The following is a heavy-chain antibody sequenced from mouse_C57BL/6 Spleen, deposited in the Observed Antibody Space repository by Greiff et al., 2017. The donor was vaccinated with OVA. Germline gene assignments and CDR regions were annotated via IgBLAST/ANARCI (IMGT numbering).Heavy chain of an antibody. D-gene: IGHD2-1*01. CDR2: ILPGSGST. V-gene: IGHV1-9*01. CDR3: AGPSTAVPYYFDY. Sequence: LVESGAELMKPGASVKLSCKATGYTFTGYWIEWVKQRPGHGLEWIGEILPGSGSTNYNEKFKGKATFTADKSSNTAYMQLSSLTHEDSAITDCAGPSTAVPYYFDYWGQGTTLTVSA. J-gene: IGHJ2*01. CDR1: GYTFTGYW.